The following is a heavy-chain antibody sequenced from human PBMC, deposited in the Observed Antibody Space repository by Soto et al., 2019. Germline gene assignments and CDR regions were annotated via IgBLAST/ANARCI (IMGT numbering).Heavy chain of an antibody. J-gene: IGHJ4*02. D-gene: IGHD1-26*01. CDR3: ARDPVGATYFDY. CDR2: IYHIGRT. Sequence: SETLSLTCTVSGGSISSYYWSWIRQPPGKGLEWIGYIYHIGRTNYNPSLKSRVTISIDTSKNQFSLKLSSVTAADTAVYYCARDPVGATYFDYWGQGALVTVSS. V-gene: IGHV4-59*01. CDR1: GGSISSYY.